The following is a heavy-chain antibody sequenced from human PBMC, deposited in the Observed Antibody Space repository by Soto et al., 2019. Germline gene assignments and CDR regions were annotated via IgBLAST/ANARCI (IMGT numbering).Heavy chain of an antibody. CDR1: GFTFSNSW. D-gene: IGHD2-2*01. Sequence: EVQLVESGGGLVQPGGSLRLSCVASGFTFSNSWMHWVRQAPGKGLVWVSQIRPEGSDTMYADSVKGRLTISRDNAKKMLYLQMNSLRTEDTAVYYCARGYCSNTSCKSLDPWGQGTLVTVSS. CDR2: IRPEGSDT. J-gene: IGHJ5*02. CDR3: ARGYCSNTSCKSLDP. V-gene: IGHV3-74*03.